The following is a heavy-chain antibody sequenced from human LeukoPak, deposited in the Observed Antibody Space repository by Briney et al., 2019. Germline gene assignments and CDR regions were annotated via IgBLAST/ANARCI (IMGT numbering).Heavy chain of an antibody. D-gene: IGHD2-21*01. CDR1: GGSFSGYY. CDR2: INHSGST. V-gene: IGHV4-34*01. J-gene: IGHJ4*02. Sequence: PSETLSLTCAVYGGSFSGYYWSWIRQPPGKGLEWIGEINHSGSTNYNPSLKSRVTISVDTSKNQFSLKLSSVTAADTAVYYCARGYAIPDYWGQGTLVTVSS. CDR3: ARGYAIPDY.